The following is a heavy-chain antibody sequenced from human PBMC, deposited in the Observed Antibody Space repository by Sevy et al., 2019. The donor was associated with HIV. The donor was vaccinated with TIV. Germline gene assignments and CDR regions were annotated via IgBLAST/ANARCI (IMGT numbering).Heavy chain of an antibody. Sequence: GGSLRLSCAASGFTFDDYGMSWVRQVPGKGLEWVSSINWNGGSTSYTDFVKARFTISRDNAKNSLFLQVNSLRAEDTALYYCAREKSCGGACYYFDYWGQGVLVTVSS. CDR3: AREKSCGGACYYFDY. D-gene: IGHD2-21*02. CDR2: INWNGGST. J-gene: IGHJ4*02. CDR1: GFTFDDYG. V-gene: IGHV3-20*04.